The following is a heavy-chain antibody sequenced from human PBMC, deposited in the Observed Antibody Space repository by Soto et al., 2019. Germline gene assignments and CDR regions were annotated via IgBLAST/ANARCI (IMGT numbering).Heavy chain of an antibody. Sequence: SVKVSCKASGGTFSTYTISWVRQAPGQGLEWMGRIIPMFGIAIYAQEFQGRVTITADKSTSTAYMEVSSLRSEDTAVYYCARGGPSNWDALDIWGQGTMVTVSS. D-gene: IGHD6-13*01. J-gene: IGHJ3*02. CDR1: GGTFSTYT. CDR2: IIPMFGIA. V-gene: IGHV1-69*02. CDR3: ARGGPSNWDALDI.